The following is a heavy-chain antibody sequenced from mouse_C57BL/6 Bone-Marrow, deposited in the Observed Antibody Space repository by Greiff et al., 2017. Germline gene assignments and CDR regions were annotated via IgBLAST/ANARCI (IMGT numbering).Heavy chain of an antibody. D-gene: IGHD1-1*01. Sequence: EVQVVESGGGLVQPGGSLSLSCAASGFTFTDYYMSWVRQPPGKALEWLGFIRNKANGYTTEYSASVKGRFTISRDNSQSILYLQMNALRAEDSATYYCARYYGSSYFDYWGQGTTLTVSS. CDR1: GFTFTDYY. CDR2: IRNKANGYTT. CDR3: ARYYGSSYFDY. J-gene: IGHJ2*01. V-gene: IGHV7-3*01.